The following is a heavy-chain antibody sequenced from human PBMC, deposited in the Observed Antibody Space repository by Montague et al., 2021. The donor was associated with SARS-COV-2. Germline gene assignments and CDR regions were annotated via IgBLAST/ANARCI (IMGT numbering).Heavy chain of an antibody. Sequence: SETLSLTCTVSGDSVSHDFWTWIRQPPGKGLEWIGNVYYSRSSSXXPSLRRRVSIAVDTSKNQFSLRLSTVTAADTAIYYCVRDPAPSGSGTFYDYWGQGTLVAVSS. J-gene: IGHJ4*02. CDR1: GDSVSHDF. V-gene: IGHV4-59*02. CDR3: VRDPAPSGSGTFYDY. D-gene: IGHD1-26*01. CDR2: VYYSRSS.